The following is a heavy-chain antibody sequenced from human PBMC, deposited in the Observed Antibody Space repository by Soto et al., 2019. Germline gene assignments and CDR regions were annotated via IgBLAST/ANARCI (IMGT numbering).Heavy chain of an antibody. D-gene: IGHD3-16*01. J-gene: IGHJ3*02. CDR3: ARVGHDGGGAFDI. CDR1: GCTFGSYS. V-gene: IGHV3-48*02. CDR2: ISSSSSTI. Sequence: GVSLRLSCAAAGCTFGSYSMSWVRQAPGKGLEWVSYISSSSSTIYYADSVKGRFTISRDNAKNSLYLQMNSLRDEDTAVYYCARVGHDGGGAFDIWGQGTMVT.